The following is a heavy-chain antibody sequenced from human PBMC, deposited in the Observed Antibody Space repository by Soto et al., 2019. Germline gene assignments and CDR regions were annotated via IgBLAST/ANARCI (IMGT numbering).Heavy chain of an antibody. J-gene: IGHJ4*02. Sequence: PTLLNPTQALALTCTFSGFSRSTSGGGVGWIRHPPGKAPEWLAIVYWDEDKRYSPSMKSRLTITKDTSRNQVVLTITNMDPVDTATYYCVHSSRRESCRGGRCYYFEYWGQGTLVTVSS. V-gene: IGHV2-5*02. CDR1: GFSRSTSGGG. D-gene: IGHD2-15*01. CDR3: VHSSRRESCRGGRCYYFEY. CDR2: VYWDEDK.